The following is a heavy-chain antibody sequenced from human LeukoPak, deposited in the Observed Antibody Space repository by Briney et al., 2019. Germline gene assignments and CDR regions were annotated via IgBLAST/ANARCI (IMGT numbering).Heavy chain of an antibody. J-gene: IGHJ3*02. V-gene: IGHV3-23*01. D-gene: IGHD4-17*01. Sequence: PGGSLRLSCAASGFTFSSYEMNWVRQAPGKGLEWVSAISRSGDNTHYADSVKGRFTITRDNSKNTLYVQINSLRAEDTALYFCAKDRSTVTELTNAFHIWGQGTMVTVSS. CDR1: GFTFSSYE. CDR2: ISRSGDNT. CDR3: AKDRSTVTELTNAFHI.